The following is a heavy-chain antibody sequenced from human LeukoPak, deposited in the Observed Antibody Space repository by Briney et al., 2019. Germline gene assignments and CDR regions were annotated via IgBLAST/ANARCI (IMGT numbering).Heavy chain of an antibody. CDR2: IRPNSGGT. Sequence: GASVKVSCKASGYTFTGYYMHWVRQAPGQGLEWMGRIRPNSGGTNYAQKFQGRVTMTRDTSITTAYMELSRLRSDDTAVYYCATIPASYANFDYWGQGTLVTVSS. CDR3: ATIPASYANFDY. D-gene: IGHD5-18*01. J-gene: IGHJ4*02. CDR1: GYTFTGYY. V-gene: IGHV1-2*06.